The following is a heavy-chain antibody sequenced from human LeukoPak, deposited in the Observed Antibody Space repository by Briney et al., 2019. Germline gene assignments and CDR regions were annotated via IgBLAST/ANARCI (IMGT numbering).Heavy chain of an antibody. CDR1: GDSIKNTDYY. CDR2: MYYSGHT. D-gene: IGHD6-19*01. V-gene: IGHV4-39*01. J-gene: IGHJ5*02. CDR3: ARHLAVAGNWFDP. Sequence: PSETLSLTCSVSGDSIKNTDYYWAWIRQPPGKGLEWIGSMYYSGHTYYNSSLKSRVTISVDTSKNQDSLKVTSVTAADTAVYYCARHLAVAGNWFDPWGQGTQVTVSS.